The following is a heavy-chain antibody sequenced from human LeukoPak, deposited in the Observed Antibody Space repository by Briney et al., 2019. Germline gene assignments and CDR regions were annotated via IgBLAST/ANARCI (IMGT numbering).Heavy chain of an antibody. V-gene: IGHV3-30-3*01. CDR3: ARDMRGYYDSSADFDY. CDR1: GFTFSSYA. Sequence: GGSLRLSCAASGFTFSSYAMHWVRQAPGKGLEWVAVISYDGSNKYYADSVKGRFTISRDNSKNTLYLQMNSLRAEDTAVYYCARDMRGYYDSSADFDYWGQGTLVTVSS. CDR2: ISYDGSNK. J-gene: IGHJ4*02. D-gene: IGHD3-22*01.